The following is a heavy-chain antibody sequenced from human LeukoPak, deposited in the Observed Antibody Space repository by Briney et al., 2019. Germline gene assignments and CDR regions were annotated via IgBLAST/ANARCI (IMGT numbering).Heavy chain of an antibody. CDR1: GDSISTSNCY. V-gene: IGHV4-39*01. Sequence: SETLSLTCTVSGDSISTSNCYWGWIRQPPGKGLEWIGSNHYSGSTYYNPSLKSRVTISVATSKSQFSLKLSSVTAADTAVYYCARHGYYYGSGSYYHPFNYWGQGTLVTVSS. CDR2: NHYSGST. J-gene: IGHJ4*02. D-gene: IGHD3-10*01. CDR3: ARHGYYYGSGSYYHPFNY.